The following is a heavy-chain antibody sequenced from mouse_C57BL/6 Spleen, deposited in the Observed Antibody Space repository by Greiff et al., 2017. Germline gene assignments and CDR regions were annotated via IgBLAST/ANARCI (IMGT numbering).Heavy chain of an antibody. J-gene: IGHJ1*03. CDR1: GYTFTSYW. Sequence: QVQLQQPGADLVKPGASVKVSCKASGYTFTSYWMHWVKQRPGQGLEWIGRIHPSDSDTNYNQKFKGKATLTVDTSSSTAYMQLSILTAEDSAFYYCAMGVVAKDWYFDVWGTGTTVTVSS. CDR3: AMGVVAKDWYFDV. D-gene: IGHD1-1*01. CDR2: IHPSDSDT. V-gene: IGHV1-74*01.